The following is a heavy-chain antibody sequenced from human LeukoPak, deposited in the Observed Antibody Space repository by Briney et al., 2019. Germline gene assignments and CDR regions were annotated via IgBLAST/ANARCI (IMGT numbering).Heavy chain of an antibody. D-gene: IGHD3-9*01. CDR2: IYTSGST. CDR1: GGSISSGSYY. V-gene: IGHV4-61*02. CDR3: ARAWLPFDY. Sequence: SETLSLTCTVSGGSISSGSYYWSWIRQPAGKGLEWIGRIYTSGSTNYNPSLKSRVTISLDTSKNQFSLKLSSVTAADTAVYYCARAWLPFDYWGQGTQVTVSS. J-gene: IGHJ4*02.